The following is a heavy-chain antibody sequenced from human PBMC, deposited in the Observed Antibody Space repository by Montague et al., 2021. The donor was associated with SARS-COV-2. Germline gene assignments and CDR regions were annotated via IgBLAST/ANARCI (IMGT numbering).Heavy chain of an antibody. Sequence: SETLSLTCADHGGPLRGHFWSWIRQSPGKGLEWIGEINHAGGTTYSPSLFSRVTILLDASKNQFSLKMTSVTAADTALYFCARGAGRGYYGSGTFDYWGQGTLVTVSS. CDR3: ARGAGRGYYGSGTFDY. D-gene: IGHD3-10*01. CDR2: INHAGGT. J-gene: IGHJ4*02. CDR1: GGPLRGHF. V-gene: IGHV4-34*01.